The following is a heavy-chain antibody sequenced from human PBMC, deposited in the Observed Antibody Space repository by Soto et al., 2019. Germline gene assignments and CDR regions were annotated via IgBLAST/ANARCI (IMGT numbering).Heavy chain of an antibody. Sequence: AGGSLRLSCAASGFTFSSYAMHWVRQAPGKGLEWVAVISYDGSNKYYADSVKGRFTISRDNSKNTLYLQMNSLRAEDTAVYYCAREGLMYSSGWFDAFDIWGQGTMVTVSS. CDR1: GFTFSSYA. CDR3: AREGLMYSSGWFDAFDI. D-gene: IGHD6-19*01. J-gene: IGHJ3*02. V-gene: IGHV3-30-3*01. CDR2: ISYDGSNK.